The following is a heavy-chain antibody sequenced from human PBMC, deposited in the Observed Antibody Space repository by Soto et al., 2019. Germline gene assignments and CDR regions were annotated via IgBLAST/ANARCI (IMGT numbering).Heavy chain of an antibody. D-gene: IGHD6-19*01. CDR3: AKSLMRSSGWNNWFDP. CDR1: GFTFSSYS. J-gene: IGHJ5*02. CDR2: ISGSGGST. V-gene: IGHV3-23*01. Sequence: PGGSLRLSCAASGFTFSSYSMSWVRQAPGKGLEWVSAISGSGGSTYYADSVKGRFTISRDNSKNTLYLQMNSLRAEDTAVYYCAKSLMRSSGWNNWFDPWGQGTLVTVSS.